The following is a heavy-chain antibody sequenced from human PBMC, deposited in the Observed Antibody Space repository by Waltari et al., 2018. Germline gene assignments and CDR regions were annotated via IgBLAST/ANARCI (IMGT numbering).Heavy chain of an antibody. V-gene: IGHV4-34*01. CDR3: ARGRGCSSTSCYTFRYYYYGMDV. D-gene: IGHD2-2*02. Sequence: QVQLQQWGAGLLKPSETLSLTCAVYGGSFSGYYWSWIRQPPGQGLEWIGEINHSGRTNYNPALRSRVTIAVDTSKNQFSLKRSSVTAADTAVYYCARGRGCSSTSCYTFRYYYYGMDVWGQGTTVTVSS. CDR1: GGSFSGYY. CDR2: INHSGRT. J-gene: IGHJ6*02.